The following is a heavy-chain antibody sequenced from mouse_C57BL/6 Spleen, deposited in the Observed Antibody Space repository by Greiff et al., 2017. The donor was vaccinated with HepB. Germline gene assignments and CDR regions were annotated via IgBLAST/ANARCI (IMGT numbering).Heavy chain of an antibody. V-gene: IGHV5-17*01. CDR1: GFTFSDYG. CDR2: ISSGSSTI. CDR3: ARDLYSFFAY. J-gene: IGHJ3*01. Sequence: EVKVEESGGGLVKPGGSLKLSCAASGFTFSDYGMHWVRQAPEKGLEWVAYISSGSSTIYYADTVKGRFTISRDNAKNTLFLQMTSLRSEDTAMYYCARDLYSFFAYWGQGTLVTVSA. D-gene: IGHD2-1*01.